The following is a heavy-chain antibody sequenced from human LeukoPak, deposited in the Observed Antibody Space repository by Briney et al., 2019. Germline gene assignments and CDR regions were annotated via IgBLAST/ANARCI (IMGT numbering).Heavy chain of an antibody. J-gene: IGHJ4*02. CDR2: ITGSGGST. Sequence: PGGSLRLSCAASGFTFTSYVMSWVRQAPGKGLEWVSTITGSGGSTYYADSVKGRFTISRDNAKNTLYLQMNSLRAEDTAVYYCARDLGGSYNYWGQGTLVTVSS. V-gene: IGHV3-23*01. CDR1: GFTFTSYV. D-gene: IGHD1-26*01. CDR3: ARDLGGSYNY.